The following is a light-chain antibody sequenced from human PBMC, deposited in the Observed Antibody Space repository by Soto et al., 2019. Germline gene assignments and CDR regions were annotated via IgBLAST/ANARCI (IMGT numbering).Light chain of an antibody. Sequence: EIVLTQSPATLSLSPGDSATLSCRASQSISNFLAWYQQNPGQAPRLLIYDASHRVTGVPGRFSGSGSGTDFTLTISSLEPDDFAVYHCQQRTTGTFGGGTKVEI. J-gene: IGKJ4*01. CDR2: DAS. V-gene: IGKV3-11*01. CDR1: QSISNF. CDR3: QQRTTGT.